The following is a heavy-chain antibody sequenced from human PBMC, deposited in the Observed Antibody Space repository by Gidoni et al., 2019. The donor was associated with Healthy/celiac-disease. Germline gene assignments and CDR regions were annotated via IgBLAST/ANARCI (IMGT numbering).Heavy chain of an antibody. CDR1: GGSFSGYY. Sequence: QVQLQQWGAGLLKPSETLSLTCAVYGGSFSGYYWSWIRQPPGKGLECIGEINHSGSTNYNPSLKSRVTISVDTSKNQFSLKLSSVTAADTAVYYCATRGLRRYYFDYWGQGTLVTVSS. CDR2: INHSGST. CDR3: ATRGLRRYYFDY. V-gene: IGHV4-34*01. D-gene: IGHD3-10*01. J-gene: IGHJ4*02.